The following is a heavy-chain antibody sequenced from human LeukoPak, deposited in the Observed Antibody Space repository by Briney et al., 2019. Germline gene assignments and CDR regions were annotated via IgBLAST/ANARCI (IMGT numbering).Heavy chain of an antibody. D-gene: IGHD3-22*01. CDR2: INHSGST. CDR1: GGSISSSSYY. J-gene: IGHJ4*02. V-gene: IGHV4-39*07. Sequence: SETLSLTCTVSGGSISSSSYYWSWIRQPPGKGLEWIGEINHSGSTNYNPSLKSRVTISVDTSKNQFSLKLSSVTAADTAVYYCARGDNYYDSSGLEVWGQGTLVTVSS. CDR3: ARGDNYYDSSGLEV.